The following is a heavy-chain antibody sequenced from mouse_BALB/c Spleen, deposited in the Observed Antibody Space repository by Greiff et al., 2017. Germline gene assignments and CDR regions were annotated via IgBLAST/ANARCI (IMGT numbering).Heavy chain of an antibody. D-gene: IGHD1-1*01. V-gene: IGHV1-20*02. CDR2: INPYNGDT. CDR3: ARGKVESYFDY. J-gene: IGHJ2*01. CDR1: GYSFTGYF. Sequence: VQLQQSGPELVKPGASVKISCKASGYSFTGYFMNWVMQSHGKSLEWIGRINPYNGDTFYNQKFKGKATLTVDKSSSTAHMELRSLASEDSAVYYCARGKVESYFDYWGQGTTLTVSS.